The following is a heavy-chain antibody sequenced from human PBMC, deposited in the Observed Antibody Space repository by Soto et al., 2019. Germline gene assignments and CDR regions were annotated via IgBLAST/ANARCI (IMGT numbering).Heavy chain of an antibody. V-gene: IGHV3-30*18. CDR3: AKDQCSSGPFYFDY. CDR1: GFTFSTYG. D-gene: IGHD6-19*01. Sequence: PGGSLRLSCAASGFTFSTYGIHWVRQAPGKGLEWVAFISYDGSNKYYAGSVKGRFTISRDNSRNTLYLQMNSLRAEDTAVYYCAKDQCSSGPFYFDYWGQGTLVTVSS. CDR2: ISYDGSNK. J-gene: IGHJ4*02.